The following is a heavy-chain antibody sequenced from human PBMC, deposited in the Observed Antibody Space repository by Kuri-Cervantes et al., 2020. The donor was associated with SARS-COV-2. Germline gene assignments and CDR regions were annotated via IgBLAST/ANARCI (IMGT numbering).Heavy chain of an antibody. J-gene: IGHJ6*02. CDR1: GFTFSNYE. Sequence: LSLTCAASGFTFSNYEMHWVRQAPGKGLEWVAVIWYDGSNKYYADSVKGPFTISRDNSKNTLYLQMNSLRAEDTAVYYCARGAYYYYGMDVWGQGTTVTVSS. V-gene: IGHV3-33*08. CDR2: IWYDGSNK. CDR3: ARGAYYYYGMDV.